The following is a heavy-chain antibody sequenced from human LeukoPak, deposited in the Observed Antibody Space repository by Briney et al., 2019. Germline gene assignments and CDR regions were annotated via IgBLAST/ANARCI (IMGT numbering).Heavy chain of an antibody. CDR1: GITFSSYA. D-gene: IGHD6-19*01. V-gene: IGHV3-30*04. CDR3: ARPNSKQWYYYYYMDV. Sequence: GGSLRLSCAASGITFSSYAMHWVRQAPGKGLEWVAVISYDGSNKYYADSVKGRFTISRDNSKSTLYLQMSSLRAEDTAVYYCARPNSKQWYYYYYMDVWGKGTTVTVSS. CDR2: ISYDGSNK. J-gene: IGHJ6*03.